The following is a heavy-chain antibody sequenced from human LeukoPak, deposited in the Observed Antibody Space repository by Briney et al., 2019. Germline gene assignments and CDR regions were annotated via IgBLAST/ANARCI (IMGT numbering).Heavy chain of an antibody. CDR3: ARVLVGSRYYDFWSGYYHFDC. CDR2: ISAYSGNT. CDR1: GYTFTSYG. Sequence: ASVKVSCTASGYTFTSYGISWVRQAPGQGLEWMGWISAYSGNTNYAQKLQGRVTMTTDTSTSIAYMELRSLRSDDTAVYYCARVLVGSRYYDFWSGYYHFDCWGQGTLVTVSS. J-gene: IGHJ4*02. V-gene: IGHV1-18*01. D-gene: IGHD3-3*01.